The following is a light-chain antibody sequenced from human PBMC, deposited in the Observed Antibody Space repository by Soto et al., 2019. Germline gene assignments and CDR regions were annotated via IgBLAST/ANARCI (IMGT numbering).Light chain of an antibody. CDR1: QSVSSN. Sequence: EIVMTQSPATLSVSPGERATLSCMASQSVSSNLAWYQQKPGQAPRRLIYGASTRATGIPARFSGSGSGTEFTLTISSLQSEDFAVYYCQQYNNWPPYTFGQGTKLEIK. J-gene: IGKJ2*01. V-gene: IGKV3-15*01. CDR2: GAS. CDR3: QQYNNWPPYT.